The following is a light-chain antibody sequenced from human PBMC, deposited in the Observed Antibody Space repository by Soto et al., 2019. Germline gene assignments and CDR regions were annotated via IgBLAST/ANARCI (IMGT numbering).Light chain of an antibody. V-gene: IGLV2-14*01. CDR3: SSYTSSSTLV. CDR2: EVS. J-gene: IGLJ3*02. Sequence: QSALTQPASVSGSPGQSITISCTGPSSDVGNNNYVSWYQQHPGKAPKLMIYEVSNRPSGVSNRFSGSKSGNTASLTISGLQAEDEADYYCSSYTSSSTLVFGGGTKLTVL. CDR1: SSDVGNNNY.